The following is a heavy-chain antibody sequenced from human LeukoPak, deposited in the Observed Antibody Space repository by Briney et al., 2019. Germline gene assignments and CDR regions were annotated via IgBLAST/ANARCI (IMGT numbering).Heavy chain of an antibody. J-gene: IGHJ6*02. Sequence: GGSLRLSCAASGFTVSSNYISWVRQAPGKGLEWVSVFYSGGTTYYAASVKGRFTISRDNSKNTRYLQLNSLGAEDTAVYYCATSPPATRRYYYYGMDVWGQGTTVTVSS. CDR2: FYSGGTT. D-gene: IGHD2-15*01. CDR1: GFTVSSNY. V-gene: IGHV3-66*01. CDR3: ATSPPATRRYYYYGMDV.